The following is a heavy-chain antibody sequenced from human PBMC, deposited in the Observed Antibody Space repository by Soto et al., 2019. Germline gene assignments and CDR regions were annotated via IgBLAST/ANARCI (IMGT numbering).Heavy chain of an antibody. CDR3: ARDLRRTSGRAITMVRATGYGMDV. CDR1: GFTFSSYG. Sequence: SGGSLRLSCAASGFTFSSYGMHWVRQAPGKGLEWVAVIWYDGSNKYYADSVKGRFTISRDNSKNTLYLQMNSLRAEDTAVYYCARDLRRTSGRAITMVRATGYGMDVWGQGTTVTVSS. J-gene: IGHJ6*02. V-gene: IGHV3-33*01. CDR2: IWYDGSNK. D-gene: IGHD3-10*01.